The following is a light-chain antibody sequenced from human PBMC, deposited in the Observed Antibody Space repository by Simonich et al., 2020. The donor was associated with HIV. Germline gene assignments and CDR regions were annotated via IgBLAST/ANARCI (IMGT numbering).Light chain of an antibody. CDR2: WAS. V-gene: IGKV4-1*01. J-gene: IGKJ4*01. CDR3: QQYYSTPLT. CDR1: QSVLYSSNNKNY. Sequence: DIVMTQSPDSLVVSLGERATINCKSSQSVLYSSNNKNYLAWYQQKPGQPPKLLIYWASTLEFGVPDRFSGSGSGTDFTLTISSLQAEDVAVYYCQQYYSTPLTFGGGTKVEIK.